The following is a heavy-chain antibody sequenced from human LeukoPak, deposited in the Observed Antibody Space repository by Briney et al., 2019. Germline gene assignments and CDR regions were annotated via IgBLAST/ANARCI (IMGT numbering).Heavy chain of an antibody. CDR2: IYYSGST. CDR3: ARVRVVPARETLYYFDY. J-gene: IGHJ4*02. V-gene: IGHV4-30-4*08. CDR1: GGSISSGDYY. D-gene: IGHD2-2*01. Sequence: SQTLSLTCTVSGGSISSGDYYWSWIRQPPGKGLEWIGYIYYSGSTYYNPSLKSRVTISVDTSKNQFSLKLSSVTAADTAVYYCARVRVVPARETLYYFDYWGQGTLVTVSS.